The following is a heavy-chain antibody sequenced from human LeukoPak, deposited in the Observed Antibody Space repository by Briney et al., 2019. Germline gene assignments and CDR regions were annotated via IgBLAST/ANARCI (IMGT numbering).Heavy chain of an antibody. CDR1: GFTFSSYE. Sequence: GGSLRLSCAASGFTFSSYEMNWVRQAPGKGLEWVSYISSSGSTIYYADSVKGRFTISRDNAKNSLYLQMNSLRAEDTSFYYCAKDNSHWLFDYWGRGTLVTVSS. CDR3: AKDNSHWLFDY. J-gene: IGHJ4*02. CDR2: ISSSGSTI. D-gene: IGHD1-1*01. V-gene: IGHV3-48*03.